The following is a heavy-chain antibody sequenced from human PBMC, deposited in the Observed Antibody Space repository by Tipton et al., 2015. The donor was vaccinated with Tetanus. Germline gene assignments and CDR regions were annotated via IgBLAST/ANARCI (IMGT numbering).Heavy chain of an antibody. CDR2: INHSGST. CDR3: ARAGKDDYGLDAFDI. Sequence: TLSLTCAVYGGSFSGYYWSWIRQPPGKGLEWIGEINHSGSTNYNPSLKSRVTISVDTSKNQFSLKLSSVTAADTAVYYCARAGKDDYGLDAFDIWGQGTMVTVSS. CDR1: GGSFSGYY. D-gene: IGHD4-17*01. J-gene: IGHJ3*02. V-gene: IGHV4-34*01.